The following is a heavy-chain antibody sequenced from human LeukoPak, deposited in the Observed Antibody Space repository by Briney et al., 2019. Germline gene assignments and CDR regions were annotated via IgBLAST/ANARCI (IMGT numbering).Heavy chain of an antibody. D-gene: IGHD3-16*02. V-gene: IGHV4-34*01. CDR2: INHSGST. J-gene: IGHJ4*02. CDR3: ARVYVWGSYRYFDY. CDR1: GGSFSGYY. Sequence: PSETLSLTCAVYGGSFSGYYWSWIRQPPGKGLEWIGEINHSGSTNYNPSLKSRVTISVDPSKNQFSLKLSSVTAADTAVYYCARVYVWGSYRYFDYWGQGTLVTVSS.